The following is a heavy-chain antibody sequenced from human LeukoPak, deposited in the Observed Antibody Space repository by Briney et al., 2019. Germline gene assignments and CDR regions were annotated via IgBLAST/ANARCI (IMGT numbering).Heavy chain of an antibody. V-gene: IGHV1-69*05. CDR3: AREVVPAAIMNWFDP. CDR2: VIPILGTT. Sequence: SVKVSCKASGTTFSRSAISWVRQAPGQGLEWMGGVIPILGTTNYAQKFQDRVSITTDESTSTAYMELSRLRSDDTAVYYCAREVVPAAIMNWFDPWGQGTLVTVSS. J-gene: IGHJ5*02. CDR1: GTTFSRSA. D-gene: IGHD2-2*02.